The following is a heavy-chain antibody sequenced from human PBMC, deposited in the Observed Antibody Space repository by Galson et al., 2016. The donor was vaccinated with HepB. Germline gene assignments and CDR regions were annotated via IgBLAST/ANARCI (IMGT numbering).Heavy chain of an antibody. V-gene: IGHV3-23*01. CDR1: GFTFSSYA. J-gene: IGHJ4*02. Sequence: SLRLSCAASGFTFSSYAMSWVRQAPGKGLEWVSGLDFSGGTTFYADSVKGRFTISRDNSKNTLFLQMNSLRAEDTAVYYCEKDYASVTPYYFDFWGQGTLVTVSS. D-gene: IGHD3-16*01. CDR3: EKDYASVTPYYFDF. CDR2: LDFSGGTT.